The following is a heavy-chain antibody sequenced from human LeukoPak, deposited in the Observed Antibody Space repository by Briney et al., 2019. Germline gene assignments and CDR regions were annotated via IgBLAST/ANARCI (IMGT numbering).Heavy chain of an antibody. J-gene: IGHJ4*02. CDR2: IKSKTDGGTT. V-gene: IGHV3-15*01. CDR1: GLTFSNAW. Sequence: GGSLRLSCAASGLTFSNAWMSWVRQAPGKGLEWVGRIKSKTDGGTTDYAAPVKGRFTISRDDSKNTLYLQMNSLKTEDAAVYYCTTSLPLWFGELNDYWGQGTLVTVSS. CDR3: TTSLPLWFGELNDY. D-gene: IGHD3-10*01.